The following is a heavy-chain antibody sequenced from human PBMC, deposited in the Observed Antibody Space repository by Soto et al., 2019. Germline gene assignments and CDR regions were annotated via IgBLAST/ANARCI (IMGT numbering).Heavy chain of an antibody. Sequence: GGSLRLSCAASGFTFSNAWMSWVRQAPGKGLEWVGRIKSKTDGGTTDYAAPVKGRFTISRADSKNTLYLQMNSLKTEDTAVYFCARSIWGSDQASDYWGQGTLVTVSS. J-gene: IGHJ4*02. V-gene: IGHV3-15*01. CDR1: GFTFSNAW. D-gene: IGHD3-16*02. CDR2: IKSKTDGGTT. CDR3: ARSIWGSDQASDY.